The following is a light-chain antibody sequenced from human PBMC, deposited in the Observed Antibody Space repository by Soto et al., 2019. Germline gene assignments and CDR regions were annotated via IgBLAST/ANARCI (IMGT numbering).Light chain of an antibody. CDR1: SSDVGGYNY. J-gene: IGLJ1*01. CDR2: EVS. Sequence: QSALTQPASVSGSPGQSITISCTGTSSDVGGYNYVSWHQQHPGKAPKLMIYEVSNRPSGVSDRFSGSKSGDTASLTISGXXAEDEADYYCSSYTSSSTRVFGNGTXVTVX. V-gene: IGLV2-14*01. CDR3: SSYTSSSTRV.